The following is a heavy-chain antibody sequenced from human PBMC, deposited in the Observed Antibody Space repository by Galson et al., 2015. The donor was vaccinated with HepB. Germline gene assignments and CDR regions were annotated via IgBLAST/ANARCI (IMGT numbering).Heavy chain of an antibody. CDR3: ARGGCSSTSCQNLYYYYYMDV. CDR1: GYTFTSYY. Sequence: SVKVSCKASGYTFTSYYMHWVRQAPGQGLEWMGIINPSGGSTSYAQKFQGRVTMTRDTSTSTVYMELSSLRSEDTAVYYCARGGCSSTSCQNLYYYYYMDVWGKGTTVTVSS. V-gene: IGHV1-46*01. CDR2: INPSGGST. J-gene: IGHJ6*03. D-gene: IGHD2-2*01.